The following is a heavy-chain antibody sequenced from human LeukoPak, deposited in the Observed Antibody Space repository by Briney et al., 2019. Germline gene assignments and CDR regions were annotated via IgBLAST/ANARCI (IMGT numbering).Heavy chain of an antibody. J-gene: IGHJ4*02. CDR2: IYYSGST. Sequence: SETLSLTCTVSGGSISSGGYYWSWIRQHPGKGLEWIGYIYYSGSTHYNPSLRSRVTISVDTSKNQFSLKLRSVTAADTAVYYCARGTGWLRLGAPFDYWGQGTLVTVSS. V-gene: IGHV4-31*03. CDR1: GGSISSGGYY. CDR3: ARGTGWLRLGAPFDY. D-gene: IGHD5-12*01.